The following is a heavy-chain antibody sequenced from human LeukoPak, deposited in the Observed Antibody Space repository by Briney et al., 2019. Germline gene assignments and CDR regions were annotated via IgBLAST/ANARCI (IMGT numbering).Heavy chain of an antibody. V-gene: IGHV1-2*04. J-gene: IGHJ5*02. Sequence: ASVKVSCKASGYTFTGYYMHWVRQAPGQGLEWMGWINPNSGGTNYAQKFQGWVTMTRDTSISTAYMELSRLRSDDTAVYYCARALSIVVPAAMYHWGQGTLVTVSS. CDR1: GYTFTGYY. CDR3: ARALSIVVPAAMYH. CDR2: INPNSGGT. D-gene: IGHD2-2*01.